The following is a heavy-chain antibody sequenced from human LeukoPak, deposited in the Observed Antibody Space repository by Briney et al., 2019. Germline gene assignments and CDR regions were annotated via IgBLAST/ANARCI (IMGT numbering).Heavy chain of an antibody. Sequence: PSETLSLTCTVSGGSISSSSYYWGWIRQPPGKGLEWIGSIYYSGSTYYNPSLKSRVTISVDTSKNQFSLKLSSVTAADTAVYYCARQPRDYDSSGYYFDYWGQGTLVTVSS. V-gene: IGHV4-39*01. CDR3: ARQPRDYDSSGYYFDY. D-gene: IGHD3-22*01. J-gene: IGHJ4*02. CDR1: GGSISSSSYY. CDR2: IYYSGST.